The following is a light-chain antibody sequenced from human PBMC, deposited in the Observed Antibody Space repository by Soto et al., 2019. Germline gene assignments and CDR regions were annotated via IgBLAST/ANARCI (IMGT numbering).Light chain of an antibody. CDR3: QQYNDWPLT. CDR2: GAF. Sequence: EIVMTQSPVNLSVSPGERATLSCRASQSVSRNLAWYQQKPDQAPSLLIYGAFTRATGIPARFSGTGSGTEFTLTISSLQSEDFALYYCQQYNDWPLTFGQGTKVDI. V-gene: IGKV3-15*01. CDR1: QSVSRN. J-gene: IGKJ1*01.